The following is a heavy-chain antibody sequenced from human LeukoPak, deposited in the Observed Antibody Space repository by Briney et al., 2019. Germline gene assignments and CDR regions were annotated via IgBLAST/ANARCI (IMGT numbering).Heavy chain of an antibody. J-gene: IGHJ6*02. V-gene: IGHV4-59*01. Sequence: PSETLSLTCTVSGGSISTYYWTWIRQPPGKGLEWIGYIYYSGKANCNPSLNNRVTMSVDTSKNQFSLRLSSVTAADTAMYYCARDVPTERRSPYGVDVWGQGTTVTVSS. CDR2: IYYSGKA. CDR1: GGSISTYY. CDR3: ARDVPTERRSPYGVDV. D-gene: IGHD1-26*01.